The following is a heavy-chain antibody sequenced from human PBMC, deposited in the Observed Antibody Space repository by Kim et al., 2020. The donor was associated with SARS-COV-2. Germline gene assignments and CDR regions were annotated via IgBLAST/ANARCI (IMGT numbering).Heavy chain of an antibody. V-gene: IGHV3-23*01. CDR3: AKCVYSSGSGAFDI. J-gene: IGHJ3*02. Sequence: YADSVKGRFTISRDNAKNTLYLQMNGLRGDDTAVYYCAKCVYSSGSGAFDIWGLGTLVTVSS. D-gene: IGHD3-10*01.